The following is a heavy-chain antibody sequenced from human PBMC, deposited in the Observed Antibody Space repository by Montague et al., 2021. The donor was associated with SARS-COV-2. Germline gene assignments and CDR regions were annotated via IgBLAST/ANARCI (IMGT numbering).Heavy chain of an antibody. CDR1: GFSLSTSGMC. Sequence: PVLVKPTQTLTLTCTFSGFSLSTSGMCVSWIRQPPGKALEWLALXDWXDDKYYSTSLKTRLTISKDTSKNPVVLTMTNMDPVDTATYYCARIWGATRGDAFDIWGQGTMVTVSS. V-gene: IGHV2-70*01. CDR2: XDWXDDK. D-gene: IGHD1-26*01. CDR3: ARIWGATRGDAFDI. J-gene: IGHJ3*02.